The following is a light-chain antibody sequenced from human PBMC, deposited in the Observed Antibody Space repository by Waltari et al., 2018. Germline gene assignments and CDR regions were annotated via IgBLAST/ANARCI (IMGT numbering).Light chain of an antibody. J-gene: IGKJ2*02. Sequence: IQMTQSPSCLSASVGDKVTTTCRASQGIRNDLGWYQQKPGKAPKLLIYAASSLQSGVPSRFSGSGSGTDFTLTISSLQPEDFATYYCLQDYNYPRTFGQGTKLEI. CDR3: LQDYNYPRT. CDR1: QGIRND. CDR2: AAS. V-gene: IGKV1-6*01.